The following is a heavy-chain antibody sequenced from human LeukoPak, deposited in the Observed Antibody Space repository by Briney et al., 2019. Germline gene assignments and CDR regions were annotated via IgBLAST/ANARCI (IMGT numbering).Heavy chain of an antibody. J-gene: IGHJ4*02. CDR3: ARMPYDSSGLDSYYFDY. D-gene: IGHD3-22*01. Sequence: GASVKVSCKASGYTFTSYYMHWVRQAPGQGLEWMGWINPNSGGTNYAQKFQGRVTMTRDTSISTAYMELSRLRSDDTAVYYCARMPYDSSGLDSYYFDYWGQGTLVTVSS. CDR1: GYTFTSYY. V-gene: IGHV1-2*02. CDR2: INPNSGGT.